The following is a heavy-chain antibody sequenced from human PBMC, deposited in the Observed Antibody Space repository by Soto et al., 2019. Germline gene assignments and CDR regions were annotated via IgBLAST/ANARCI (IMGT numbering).Heavy chain of an antibody. CDR1: GFTFSGSA. CDR2: IRSKVNSYAT. D-gene: IGHD3-10*01. CDR3: TSGLGY. Sequence: EVQLVESGGGLVQPGGSLKLSCAASGFTFSGSAMHWVRQASGKGLEWVGRIRSKVNSYATAYAASVKGRFTVSRDDSKNTGFLQMNSLSTEDTDVYYGTSGLGYWGQGTLVTASS. J-gene: IGHJ4*02. V-gene: IGHV3-73*02.